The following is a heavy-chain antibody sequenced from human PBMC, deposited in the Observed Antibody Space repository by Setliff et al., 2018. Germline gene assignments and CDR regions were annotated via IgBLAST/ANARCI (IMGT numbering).Heavy chain of an antibody. D-gene: IGHD3-3*01. CDR1: GGSISSHH. V-gene: IGHV4-59*11. Sequence: SETLSLTCTVSGGSISSHHWSWIRQPPGKGLEWIGYIYYSGSTNYNPSLKSRVTISVDTSKNQFSLKLSSVTAADTAVYYCARDLDLNYDFWSGYYYGNAFDIWGQGTMVTVSS. CDR2: IYYSGST. CDR3: ARDLDLNYDFWSGYYYGNAFDI. J-gene: IGHJ3*02.